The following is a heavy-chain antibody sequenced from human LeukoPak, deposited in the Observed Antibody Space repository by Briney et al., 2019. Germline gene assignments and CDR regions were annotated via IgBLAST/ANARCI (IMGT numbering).Heavy chain of an antibody. J-gene: IGHJ5*02. V-gene: IGHV1-2*02. CDR2: INPNSGGT. CDR3: ARESGYCSGGSCYSAAENWFDP. Sequence: ASVKVSCKASGYTLTSYGISWVRQAPGQGLEWMGWINPNSGGTNYAQKFQGRVTMTRDTSISTAYMELSRLRSDDTAVYYCARESGYCSGGSCYSAAENWFDPWGQGTLVTVSS. D-gene: IGHD2-15*01. CDR1: GYTLTSYG.